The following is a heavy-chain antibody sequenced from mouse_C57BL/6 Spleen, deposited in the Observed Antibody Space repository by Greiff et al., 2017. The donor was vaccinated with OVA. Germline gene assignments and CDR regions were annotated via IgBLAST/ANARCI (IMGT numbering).Heavy chain of an antibody. J-gene: IGHJ1*03. CDR3: ARVTTVGWYCDV. CDR1: GYTFTSYW. D-gene: IGHD1-1*01. V-gene: IGHV1-53*01. Sequence: QVQLQQPGTDLVKPGASVKLSCKASGYTFTSYWMHWVKQRPGQGLEWIGNINPSNGGTNYNEKFKSKATLTVDKSSSTAYMQLSSLTSEDSAVYYCARVTTVGWYCDVWGTGTTVTVSS. CDR2: INPSNGGT.